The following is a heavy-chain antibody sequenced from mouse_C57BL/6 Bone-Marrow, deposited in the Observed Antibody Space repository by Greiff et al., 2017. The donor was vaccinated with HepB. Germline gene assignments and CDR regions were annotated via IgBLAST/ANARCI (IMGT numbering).Heavy chain of an antibody. J-gene: IGHJ2*01. CDR3: ARLGTTVVASDY. CDR2: IYPGSGST. V-gene: IGHV1-55*01. CDR1: GYTFTSYW. D-gene: IGHD1-1*01. Sequence: QVHVKQSGAELVKPGASVKMSCKASGYTFTSYWITWVKQRPGQGLEWIGDIYPGSGSTNYNEKFKSKATLTVDTSSSTAYMQLSSLTSEDSAVYYCARLGTTVVASDYWGQGTTLTVSS.